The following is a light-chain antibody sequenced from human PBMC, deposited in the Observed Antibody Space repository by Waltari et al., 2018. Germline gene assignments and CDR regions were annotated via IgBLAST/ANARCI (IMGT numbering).Light chain of an antibody. CDR2: YKSASEI. Sequence: QAVLRQPSSLAASPGATASHTCPVRSGLNARSEMISCYQWRPGSPPLLLLKYKSASEIQQGSGDPSRFSGARHASANAGILLISGLQSEDEADYYCMIWHSGAWVFGGRTKLTVL. V-gene: IGLV5-45*03. CDR3: MIWHSGAWV. J-gene: IGLJ3*02. CDR1: SGLNARSEM.